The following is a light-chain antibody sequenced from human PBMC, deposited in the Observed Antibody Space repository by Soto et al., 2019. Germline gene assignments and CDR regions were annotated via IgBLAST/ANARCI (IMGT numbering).Light chain of an antibody. CDR3: HQYDKSPWT. CDR1: QSVSSSY. Sequence: EIVLTQSPGTLSLSPGERATLSCRASQSVSSSYLAWYQQKPGQAPRLLIYGTSTSATGIPDRFSGSGSGTDFTLTISSLEPKDFAVYYGHQYDKSPWTFGRGTKVEIK. CDR2: GTS. V-gene: IGKV3-20*01. J-gene: IGKJ1*01.